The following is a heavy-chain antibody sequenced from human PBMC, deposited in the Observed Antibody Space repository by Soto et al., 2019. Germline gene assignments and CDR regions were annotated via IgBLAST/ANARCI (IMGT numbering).Heavy chain of an antibody. V-gene: IGHV4-59*01. J-gene: IGHJ5*02. Sequence: SETLSLTCAVSDVSISSSYWSLIRQPPGKGLEWLAYIYDDGSANYNPSLKSRATISLDMSKNQFSLKLTSVTAADTAVYYCARDKYCSGGSCRKNWFDPWGQGNRVTVSA. CDR3: ARDKYCSGGSCRKNWFDP. CDR1: DVSISSSY. D-gene: IGHD2-15*01. CDR2: IYDDGSA.